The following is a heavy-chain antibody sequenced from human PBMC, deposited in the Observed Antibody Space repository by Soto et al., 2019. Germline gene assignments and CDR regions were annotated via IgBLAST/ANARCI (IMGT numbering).Heavy chain of an antibody. CDR2: ISGSGGST. D-gene: IGHD3-22*01. V-gene: IGHV3-23*01. CDR1: GFTFSSYA. Sequence: PGGSLRLSCAASGFTFSSYAMSWVRQAPGKGLEWVSAISGSGGSTYYADSVKGRFTISRDNSKNTLYLQMNSLRAEDTAVYYCANSGSHSSCYYLFDYRGEGTPVTISS. CDR3: ANSGSHSSCYYLFDY. J-gene: IGHJ4*02.